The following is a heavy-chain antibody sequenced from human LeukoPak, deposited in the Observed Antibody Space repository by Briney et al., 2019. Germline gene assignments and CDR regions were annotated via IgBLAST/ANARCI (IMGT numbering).Heavy chain of an antibody. CDR2: ISGSGGST. CDR3: AKSWELLFALDI. CDR1: GFTFGSYA. V-gene: IGHV3-23*01. J-gene: IGHJ3*02. Sequence: GGSLRLSCAASGFTFGSYAMSWVRQAPGKGLEWVSAISGSGGSTYYADSVKGRFTISRDNSKNTLYLQMNSLRAEDTAVYYCAKSWELLFALDIWGQGTMVTVSS. D-gene: IGHD1-26*01.